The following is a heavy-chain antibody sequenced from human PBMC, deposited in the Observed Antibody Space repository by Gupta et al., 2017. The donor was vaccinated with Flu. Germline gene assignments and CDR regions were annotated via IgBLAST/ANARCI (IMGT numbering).Heavy chain of an antibody. D-gene: IGHD5-18*01. Sequence: QVQLVQSGAEVKKPGSSVKVSCKASGGTFSSYAISWVRQAPGQGLEWMGGIIPIFGTANYAQKFQGRVTITADKSTSTAYMELSSLRSEDTAVDDGARGMDTAMGPYYYYGMDGWGTGTTVTVSS. CDR3: ARGMDTAMGPYYYYGMDG. J-gene: IGHJ6*04. V-gene: IGHV1-69*06. CDR1: GGTFSSYA. CDR2: IIPIFGTA.